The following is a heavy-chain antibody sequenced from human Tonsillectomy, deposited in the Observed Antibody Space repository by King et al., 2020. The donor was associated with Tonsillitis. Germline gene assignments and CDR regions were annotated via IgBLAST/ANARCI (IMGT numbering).Heavy chain of an antibody. V-gene: IGHV4-59*01. CDR2: IYYSGST. J-gene: IGHJ6*03. CDR3: AREVAGFDYYYMDV. D-gene: IGHD5-12*01. CDR1: CGSISSYY. Sequence: QVQLQESVPGLVKPSETLSLTCTVSCGSISSYYWIWIRQPPGRGLEWIGYIYYSGSTNYKPPLKSRVTISVDTSKNPFSLKLSSVTAADTAVYYCAREVAGFDYYYMDVWGKGTTVTVSS.